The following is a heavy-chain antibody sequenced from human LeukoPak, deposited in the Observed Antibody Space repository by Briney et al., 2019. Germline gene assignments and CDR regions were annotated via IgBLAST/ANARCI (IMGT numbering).Heavy chain of an antibody. V-gene: IGHV1-46*01. CDR1: GYTFTSYY. Sequence: ASVKVSCKASGYTFTSYYMHWVRQAPGQGLEWMGIINPSGGSTSYAQKFQGRVTITADKSTSTAYMELSSLRSEDTAVYYCARDELGNYYGMDVWGQGTTVTVSS. J-gene: IGHJ6*02. CDR2: INPSGGST. D-gene: IGHD7-27*01. CDR3: ARDELGNYYGMDV.